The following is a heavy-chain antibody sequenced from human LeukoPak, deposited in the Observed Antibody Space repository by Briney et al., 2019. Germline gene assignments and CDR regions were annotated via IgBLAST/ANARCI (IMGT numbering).Heavy chain of an antibody. CDR3: ARVVAAGTAFYYYGMDV. V-gene: IGHV3-30*04. CDR1: GFTFSSYA. J-gene: IGHJ6*02. D-gene: IGHD6-13*01. CDR2: ISYDGSNK. Sequence: GRSLRLSCAASGFTFSSYAIHWVRQAPGKGLEWVAGISYDGSNKYYADSVKGRFTISRDNCKNTLYLQMNSMRAEDTAVYYCARVVAAGTAFYYYGMDVWGQGTTVTVSS.